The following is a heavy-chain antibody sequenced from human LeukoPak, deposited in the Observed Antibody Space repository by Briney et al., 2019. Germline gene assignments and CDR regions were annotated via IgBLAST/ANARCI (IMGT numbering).Heavy chain of an antibody. J-gene: IGHJ5*02. D-gene: IGHD6-19*01. CDR1: GGSISSNH. V-gene: IGHV4-59*01. CDR2: IYNSGST. Sequence: SETLSLTCTVSGGSISSNHWSWIRQPPGKGLEWIGDIYNSGSTNYNPSLKSRVRIFVDTSKNESSLKVSSATAADTAAYYCARVAGPFDPWGQGTLVTVSS. CDR3: ARVAGPFDP.